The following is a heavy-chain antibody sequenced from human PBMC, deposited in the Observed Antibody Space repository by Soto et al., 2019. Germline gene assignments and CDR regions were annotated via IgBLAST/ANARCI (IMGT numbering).Heavy chain of an antibody. J-gene: IGHJ3*02. D-gene: IGHD3-10*01. CDR3: AREEAGAFDI. V-gene: IGHV4-31*03. CDR1: GVSMSSGGYY. CDR2: TYYSGST. Sequence: PSETLSLTCTVSGVSMSSGGYYWTWIRQHPGKGLEWIGYTYYSGSTYYNPSLKSRLTISVDTSKNQFSLRLSSVTAADTAVYYCAREEAGAFDIWGQGTMVTVSS.